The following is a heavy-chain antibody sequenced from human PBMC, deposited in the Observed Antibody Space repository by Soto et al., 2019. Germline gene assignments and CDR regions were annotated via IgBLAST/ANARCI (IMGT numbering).Heavy chain of an antibody. J-gene: IGHJ4*02. CDR1: GFTFSSYG. V-gene: IGHV3-33*01. CDR3: ARDAIVGAGNFDY. CDR2: IWYDGSNK. D-gene: IGHD1-26*01. Sequence: GGSLRLSCAASGFTFSSYGMHWVRQAPGKGLEWVAVIWYDGSNKYYADSVKGRFTISRDNSKNTLYLQMNSLRAEDTAVYYCARDAIVGAGNFDYWGQGTLVTVSS.